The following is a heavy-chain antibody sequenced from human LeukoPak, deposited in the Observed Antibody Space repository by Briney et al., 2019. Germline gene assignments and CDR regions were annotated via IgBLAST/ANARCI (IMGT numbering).Heavy chain of an antibody. V-gene: IGHV3-48*04. CDR1: GFTFSSYS. Sequence: PGGSLRLSCAASGFTFSSYSMNWVRQAPGKGLEWVSYISSSSSTIYYADSVKGRFTISRDNAKNSLYLQMNSLRAEDTAVYYCARDLSGSYFDFDYWGQGTLDTVSS. CDR3: ARDLSGSYFDFDY. CDR2: ISSSSSTI. J-gene: IGHJ4*02. D-gene: IGHD1-26*01.